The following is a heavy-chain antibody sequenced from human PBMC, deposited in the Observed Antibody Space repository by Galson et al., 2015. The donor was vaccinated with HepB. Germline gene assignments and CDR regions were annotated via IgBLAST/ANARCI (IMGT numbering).Heavy chain of an antibody. CDR1: GGSISGYY. CDR2: IYYSGRT. CDR3: ARSFPDNSLNWFDP. V-gene: IGHV4-59*08. D-gene: IGHD4-11*01. J-gene: IGHJ5*02. Sequence: SETLSLTCTVSGGSISGYYWNWIRQPPGKGLEWIGYIYYSGRTDYSPSLKSRVTISADTSKNQFSLKLSSVTAADTAVYYCARSFPDNSLNWFDPWGQGILVTVSS.